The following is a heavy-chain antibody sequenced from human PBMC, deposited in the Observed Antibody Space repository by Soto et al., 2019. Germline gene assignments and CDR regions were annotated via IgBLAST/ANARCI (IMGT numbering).Heavy chain of an antibody. Sequence: ASXXXSCXXXAYTFTNYGISWVRQAPGQGLEWMGWISAYNGNINYAQKFRGRVTMTTDTSTSSAYLGVRSLRSDDTAVYYCARSGSSWNLREFDSWGQGTLVTVSS. V-gene: IGHV1-18*01. CDR1: AYTFTNYG. CDR2: ISAYNGNI. J-gene: IGHJ4*02. D-gene: IGHD6-13*01. CDR3: ARSGSSWNLREFDS.